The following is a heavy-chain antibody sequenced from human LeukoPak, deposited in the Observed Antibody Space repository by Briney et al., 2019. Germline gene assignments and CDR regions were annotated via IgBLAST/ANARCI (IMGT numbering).Heavy chain of an antibody. Sequence: SETLSLTCTVSGGSISSYYWSWIRQPPGKGLEWIGYIYYSGSTNYNPSLKSRVTISVDTSKNQFSLKLSSMTAADTAVYYCARVEVVVAATRDYYYYGMDVWGQGTTVTVSS. J-gene: IGHJ6*02. V-gene: IGHV4-59*01. CDR1: GGSISSYY. CDR2: IYYSGST. CDR3: ARVEVVVAATRDYYYYGMDV. D-gene: IGHD2-15*01.